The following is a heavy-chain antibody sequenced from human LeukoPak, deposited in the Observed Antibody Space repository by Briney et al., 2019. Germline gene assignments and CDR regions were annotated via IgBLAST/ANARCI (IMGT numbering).Heavy chain of an antibody. D-gene: IGHD3-10*01. Sequence: GGSLRLSCAASGFTSSSYEMNWVRQVPGKGLEWVSYISSSGSTIYYADSVKGRFTISRDNAKNSLYLQMNSLRAEDTAVYYCARVVPNLYYWYFDLWGRGTLVTISS. J-gene: IGHJ2*01. V-gene: IGHV3-48*03. CDR3: ARVVPNLYYWYFDL. CDR2: ISSSGSTI. CDR1: GFTSSSYE.